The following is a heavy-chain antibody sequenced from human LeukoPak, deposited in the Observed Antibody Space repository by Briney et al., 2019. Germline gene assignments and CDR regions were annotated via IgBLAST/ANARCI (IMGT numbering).Heavy chain of an antibody. CDR1: GFSFSSNG. V-gene: IGHV3-49*04. CDR3: TRVRAVSWYFDY. D-gene: IGHD5/OR15-5a*01. Sequence: GGSLRLSCAASGFSFSSNGMHWVRQAPGKGLEWVGFIRSKAYGGTTEYAASVKGRFTISRDDSKSIAYLQMNSLKTEDTAVYYCTRVRAVSWYFDYWGQGTLVTVSS. J-gene: IGHJ4*02. CDR2: IRSKAYGGTT.